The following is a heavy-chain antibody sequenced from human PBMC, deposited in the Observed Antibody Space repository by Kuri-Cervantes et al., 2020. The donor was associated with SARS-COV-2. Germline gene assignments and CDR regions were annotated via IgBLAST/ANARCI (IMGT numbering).Heavy chain of an antibody. Sequence: SETLSLTCTVSGGSLSTYYWSWIRQPPGKGLEWIGYLHYSGRTNYNPSLKSRITISVDTSKNQFSLKLSSVTAADTAVYYCARQMEQWLVRNWFDPWGQGTLVTVSS. CDR2: LHYSGRT. D-gene: IGHD6-19*01. J-gene: IGHJ5*02. CDR1: GGSLSTYY. V-gene: IGHV4-59*12. CDR3: ARQMEQWLVRNWFDP.